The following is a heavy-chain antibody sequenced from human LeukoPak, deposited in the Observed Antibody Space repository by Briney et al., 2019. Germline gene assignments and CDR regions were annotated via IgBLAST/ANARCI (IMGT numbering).Heavy chain of an antibody. V-gene: IGHV1-18*01. CDR2: ISAYNGNT. CDR3: ARAPHYNILTGDRLFDY. J-gene: IGHJ4*02. D-gene: IGHD3-9*01. CDR1: GYTFTSYG. Sequence: GASVTVSCKASGYTFTSYGISWVRQAPGQGLEWMGWISAYNGNTNYAQKLQGRVTMTTDTSTSTAYMELRSLRSDDTAIYYCARAPHYNILTGDRLFDYWGQGTLVTVSS.